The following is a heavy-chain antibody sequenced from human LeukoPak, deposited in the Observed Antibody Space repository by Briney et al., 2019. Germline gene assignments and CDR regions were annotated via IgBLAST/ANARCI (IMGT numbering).Heavy chain of an antibody. D-gene: IGHD3-10*01. Sequence: SETLSLTCTVSGGSISSSSYYWGWIRQPPGKGLEWIGSIYYSGSTYYNPSLKSRVTISVDTSKNQFSLKLSSVTAADTAVYYCARRSSYGSGRGGFDPWGQGTLVTVSS. CDR3: ARRSSYGSGRGGFDP. CDR1: GGSISSSSYY. V-gene: IGHV4-39*01. CDR2: IYYSGST. J-gene: IGHJ5*02.